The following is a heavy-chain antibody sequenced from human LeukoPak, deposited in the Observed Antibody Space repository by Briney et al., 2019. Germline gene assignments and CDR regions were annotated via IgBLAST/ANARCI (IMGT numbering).Heavy chain of an antibody. V-gene: IGHV3-9*01. D-gene: IGHD3-22*01. CDR3: AKDIGPLTYHYDTSGYSGAFDY. J-gene: IGHJ4*02. CDR1: GLKFANYA. Sequence: GGSLRLSYAASGLKFANYAMHWVRQAPGRGLEWDSSISWNSDLIAYADSVQGRFTISTYNAKNSLYQQTNSLLIDHTSLYYCAKDIGPLTYHYDTSGYSGAFDYWGQGTLVTVSS. CDR2: ISWNSDLI.